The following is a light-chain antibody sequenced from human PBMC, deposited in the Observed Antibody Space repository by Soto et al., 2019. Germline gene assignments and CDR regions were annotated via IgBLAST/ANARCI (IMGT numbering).Light chain of an antibody. CDR3: HQRQSWPRT. J-gene: IGKJ1*01. CDR2: QTS. Sequence: EIVLTQSPATLSSFPGDRVTLSCRASQYINTRLAWYQHRPGQAPRLLIYQTSIRAAGIPARFSASGSGTDFTHTISDVQPEDFALYYCHQRQSWPRTFGQGTKVDIK. V-gene: IGKV3-11*01. CDR1: QYINTR.